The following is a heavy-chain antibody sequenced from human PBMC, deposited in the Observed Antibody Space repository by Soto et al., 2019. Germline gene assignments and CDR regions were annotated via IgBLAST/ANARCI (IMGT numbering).Heavy chain of an antibody. CDR1: GFTFSSYG. Sequence: QVQLVESGGGVVQPGRSLRLSCAASGFTFSSYGMHWVRQAPGKGLEWVAVISYDGSNKYYADSVKGRFTISRDNSKNPLYLQMNSLRAEDTAVYYGAKGVTSIAARPALYYYYGMDVWGQGTTVPVSS. CDR2: ISYDGSNK. J-gene: IGHJ6*02. D-gene: IGHD6-6*01. CDR3: AKGVTSIAARPALYYYYGMDV. V-gene: IGHV3-30*18.